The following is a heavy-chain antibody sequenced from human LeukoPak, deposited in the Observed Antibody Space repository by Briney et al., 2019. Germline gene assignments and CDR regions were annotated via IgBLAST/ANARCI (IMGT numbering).Heavy chain of an antibody. Sequence: ASVKVSCKVSGYTLTELSMHWGRQAPGKGGEGMGGFDPEDGETIYPQKFQGRVTMTEDTSTDTAYMELSSLRSEDTAVYYCATGPPYSGSLMDYWGQGTLVTVSS. D-gene: IGHD1-26*01. CDR2: FDPEDGET. CDR3: ATGPPYSGSLMDY. CDR1: GYTLTELS. J-gene: IGHJ4*02. V-gene: IGHV1-24*01.